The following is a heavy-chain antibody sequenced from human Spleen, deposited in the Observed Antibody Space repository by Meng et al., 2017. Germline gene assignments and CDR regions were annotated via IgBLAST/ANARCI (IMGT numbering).Heavy chain of an antibody. CDR1: GGSISSRNW. CDR3: ARAEGNWNFVY. V-gene: IGHV4-4*02. Sequence: QVHLQESGPGLVKPSGALSLTCAVSGGSISSRNWWTWVRQPPGKGLEWIGEMFHTGSSNYNPSLKSRVSISVDTSKNQFSLKLTSVTAADTAMYYCARAEGNWNFVYWGQGTLVTVSS. J-gene: IGHJ4*02. CDR2: MFHTGSS. D-gene: IGHD1-20*01.